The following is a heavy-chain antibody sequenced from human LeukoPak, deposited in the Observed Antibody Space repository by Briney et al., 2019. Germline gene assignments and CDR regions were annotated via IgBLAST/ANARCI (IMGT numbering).Heavy chain of an antibody. CDR2: INPNSGGT. Sequence: ASVKVSCKASGYXFTGYYIHWVRQAPGHGHEWMGWINPNSGGTYYAQKFQGRVTMTRDTSISTAYMELSRLRSDDTAVYYCARDPYSISEGGFDYWGQGTLVTVSS. CDR3: ARDPYSISEGGFDY. D-gene: IGHD4-11*01. V-gene: IGHV1-2*02. J-gene: IGHJ4*02. CDR1: GYXFTGYY.